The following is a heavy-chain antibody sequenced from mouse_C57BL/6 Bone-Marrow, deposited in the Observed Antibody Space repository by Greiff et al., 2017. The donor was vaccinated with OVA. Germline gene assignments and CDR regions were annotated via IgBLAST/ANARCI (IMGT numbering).Heavy chain of an antibody. J-gene: IGHJ1*03. D-gene: IGHD3-2*02. CDR2: IYPYYGVS. Sequence: VQLQQSGPELVKPGASVKISCKASGYSFTGYYMHWVKQSHGNILAWIGYIYPYYGVSSYNQKFKGKATLTADNSSSTAYMELRSLPSEDSAVYYYASGTGFYFDVRGTALTVT. CDR3: ASGTGFYFDV. CDR1: GYSFTGYY. V-gene: IGHV1-31*01.